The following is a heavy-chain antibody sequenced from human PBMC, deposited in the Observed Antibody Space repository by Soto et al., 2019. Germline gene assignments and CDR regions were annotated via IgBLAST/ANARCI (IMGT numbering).Heavy chain of an antibody. V-gene: IGHV1-18*01. CDR3: AREPYSSGLNDAFDI. J-gene: IGHJ3*02. Sequence: ASVKVSCKASGYTFTSYGISWVRQAPGQGLEWMGWISAYNGNTNYAQKLRGRVTMTTDTSTSTAYMELRSLRSDDTAVYYCAREPYSSGLNDAFDIWGKGTMVTVSS. CDR1: GYTFTSYG. D-gene: IGHD6-19*01. CDR2: ISAYNGNT.